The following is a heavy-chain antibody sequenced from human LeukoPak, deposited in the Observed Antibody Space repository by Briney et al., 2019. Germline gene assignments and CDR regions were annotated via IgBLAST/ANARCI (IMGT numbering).Heavy chain of an antibody. CDR2: MYYSGTT. Sequence: PSETLSLTCSVSGSSMNLYSWNWIRQSPGKGLEWIAYMYYSGTTNYNPSLENRAAISLDLSRHQFSLRLNSVTAADTAVYYCVRDVSQRRHFDYWGQGTLVTVSS. D-gene: IGHD1-1*01. J-gene: IGHJ4*02. CDR1: GSSMNLYS. CDR3: VRDVSQRRHFDY. V-gene: IGHV4-59*12.